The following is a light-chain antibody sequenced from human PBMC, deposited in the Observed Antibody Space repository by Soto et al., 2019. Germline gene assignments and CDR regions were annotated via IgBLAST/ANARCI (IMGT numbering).Light chain of an antibody. J-gene: IGKJ5*01. CDR3: QQFDDSVT. CDR1: HSVSRTY. V-gene: IGKV3-20*01. CDR2: GTS. Sequence: EIVLTPSPGTLSLSPGERATLSCRASHSVSRTYLAWYQQKPGQAPRLLIYGTSDRATGTPDRFSGSGSGTDFTLTISRLEPEDSAVYYCQQFDDSVTFGQGTRLEIK.